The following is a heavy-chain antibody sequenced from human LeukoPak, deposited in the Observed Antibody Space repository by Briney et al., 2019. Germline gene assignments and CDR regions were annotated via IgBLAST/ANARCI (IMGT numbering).Heavy chain of an antibody. J-gene: IGHJ2*01. D-gene: IGHD3-3*01. CDR1: GYSISSGYY. CDR3: ARHGGFYDFWSAITKYYFDL. V-gene: IGHV4-38-2*01. Sequence: PSETLSLTCAVSGYSISSGYYWAWIRQPPGKGLEWFGSIYHSGSTDYNPCLKSRVTISIDTSKNQFSLKLSSVTAADTAVYYCARHGGFYDFWSAITKYYFDLWGRGTLVTVSS. CDR2: IYHSGST.